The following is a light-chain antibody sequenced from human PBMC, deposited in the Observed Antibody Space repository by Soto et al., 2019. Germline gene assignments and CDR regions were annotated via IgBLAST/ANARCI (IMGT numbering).Light chain of an antibody. CDR2: SVS. CDR3: ISYTVSRSYV. Sequence: QSVLTQPSSLSGSPGQSITISCSGTISDIGAYDHVAWFQQFPGKTPKLMIYSVSNRPSGVSYRFSGSKSGNTASLTISGLQAEDEADYYCISYTVSRSYVFGTGTKVTVL. CDR1: ISDIGAYDH. V-gene: IGLV2-14*01. J-gene: IGLJ1*01.